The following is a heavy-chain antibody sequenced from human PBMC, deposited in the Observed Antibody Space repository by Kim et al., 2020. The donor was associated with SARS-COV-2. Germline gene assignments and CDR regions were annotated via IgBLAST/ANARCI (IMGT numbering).Heavy chain of an antibody. D-gene: IGHD5-18*01. Sequence: ASVKVSCKASGYTFTSYGISWVRQAPGQGLEWMGWISAYNGNTNYAQKLQGRVTMTTDTSTSTAYMELRSLRSDDTAVYYCARWLQLWLHAGDYFDYWGQGTLVTVSS. J-gene: IGHJ4*02. V-gene: IGHV1-18*01. CDR3: ARWLQLWLHAGDYFDY. CDR2: ISAYNGNT. CDR1: GYTFTSYG.